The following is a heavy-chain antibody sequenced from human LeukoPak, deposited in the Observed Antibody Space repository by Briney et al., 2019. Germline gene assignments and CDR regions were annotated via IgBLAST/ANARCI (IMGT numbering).Heavy chain of an antibody. J-gene: IGHJ4*02. CDR3: ARAGVARPNFDY. Sequence: SETLSLTCTVPGGSISSYYWSWIRQPPGKGLEWIGYIYYSGSTNYNPSLKSRVTISVDTSKNQFSLKLTSVTAADAAVYYCARAGVARPNFDYWGPGSLVTVSS. CDR2: IYYSGST. D-gene: IGHD6-6*01. V-gene: IGHV4-59*01. CDR1: GGSISSYY.